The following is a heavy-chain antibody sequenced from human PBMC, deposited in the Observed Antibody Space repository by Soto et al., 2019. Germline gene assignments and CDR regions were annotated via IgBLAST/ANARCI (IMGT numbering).Heavy chain of an antibody. CDR3: AREYNWSQRFDP. CDR2: MNPNSGNT. CDR1: GYTFASYD. V-gene: IGHV1-8*01. Sequence: QVQLVQSGAEVKKPGASVKVSCKASGYTFASYDINWVRQAPGQGLEWMGWMNPNSGNTGYAQKFQGRVTMTRNTSISTAYMELSSLRSEDTAVYYCAREYNWSQRFDPWGQGTLVTVSS. J-gene: IGHJ5*02. D-gene: IGHD1-20*01.